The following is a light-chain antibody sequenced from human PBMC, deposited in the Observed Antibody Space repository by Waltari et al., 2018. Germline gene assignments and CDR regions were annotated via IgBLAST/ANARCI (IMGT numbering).Light chain of an antibody. CDR2: GAS. V-gene: IGKV3-20*01. J-gene: IGKJ1*01. CDR1: QSVSSSY. Sequence: DIVLTQSPGTLSLSPGERATLSCRASQSVSSSYIAWYQQRPGQAPRLLIYGASDRATGIPHRFSGSGSGAHFTLTISRLEPEDFAVYFCQQSFTSPWTFGQGTKVEIK. CDR3: QQSFTSPWT.